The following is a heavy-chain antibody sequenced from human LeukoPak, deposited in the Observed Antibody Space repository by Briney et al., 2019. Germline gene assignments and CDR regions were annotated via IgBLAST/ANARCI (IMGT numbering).Heavy chain of an antibody. CDR2: VDPKRGDT. Sequence: ASVKVSCKASGYTFTGYYMHWVRQAPGQGPEWMGWVDPKRGDTKYAQKFQGRVTMTRDTSISTAYMELNRLRFDDTAMYYCARAYYDSSGEQIDYWGQGTLVTVSS. D-gene: IGHD3-22*01. CDR1: GYTFTGYY. V-gene: IGHV1-2*02. CDR3: ARAYYDSSGEQIDY. J-gene: IGHJ4*02.